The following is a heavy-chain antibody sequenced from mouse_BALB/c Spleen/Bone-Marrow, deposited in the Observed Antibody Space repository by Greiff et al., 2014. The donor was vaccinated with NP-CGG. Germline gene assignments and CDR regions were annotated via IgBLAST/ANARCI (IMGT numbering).Heavy chain of an antibody. CDR2: ISYSGST. D-gene: IGHD2-2*01. CDR3: ARFGYDYALDY. CDR1: GDSITSAY. J-gene: IGHJ4*01. Sequence: EVKLMESGPSLVKPSQTLSLTCSVTGDSITSAYWNWIRKFPGNKLEYMGYISYSGSTYYNPSLKSRISITRDTSKNQYYLQLKSVTTEDTATYYCARFGYDYALDYWGQGTSATVSS. V-gene: IGHV3-8*02.